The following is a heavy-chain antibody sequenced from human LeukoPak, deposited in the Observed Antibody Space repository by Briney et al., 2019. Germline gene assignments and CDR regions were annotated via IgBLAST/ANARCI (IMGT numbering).Heavy chain of an antibody. CDR3: ARRRYYDILTGYYKGAFDI. CDR1: GGSISSGDYY. CDR2: IYYSGST. D-gene: IGHD3-9*01. J-gene: IGHJ3*02. Sequence: SQTLSLTCTVSGGSISSGDYYWSWIRQPPGKGLEWIGYIYYSGSTYYNPSLKSRVTISVDTPKNQFSLKLSSVTAADTAVYYCARRRYYDILTGYYKGAFDIWGQGTMVTVSS. V-gene: IGHV4-30-4*08.